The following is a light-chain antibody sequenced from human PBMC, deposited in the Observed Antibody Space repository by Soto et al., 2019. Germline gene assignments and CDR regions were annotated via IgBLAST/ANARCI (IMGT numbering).Light chain of an antibody. Sequence: QSALTQPASVSGSPGQSITISCTGTSSDVGGYNYVSWYQQHPGKAPKLMIYDVSNRPSGVSNRFSGSKSGNTASLTISGLQAEDEADYYCGSYTSSSTLLVVFGGGTKLTVL. CDR3: GSYTSSSTLLVV. CDR2: DVS. V-gene: IGLV2-14*01. CDR1: SSDVGGYNY. J-gene: IGLJ2*01.